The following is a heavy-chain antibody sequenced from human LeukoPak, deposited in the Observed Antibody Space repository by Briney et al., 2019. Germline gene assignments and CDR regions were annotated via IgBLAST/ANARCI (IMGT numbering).Heavy chain of an antibody. CDR3: AKDPCSSASCYGGAFDY. V-gene: IGHV3-23*01. CDR2: ISGNGGGT. CDR1: GFTFSTYS. Sequence: GGSLRLSCVASASGFTFSTYSMSGVAQAPGKGLVWVSTISGNGGGTFYADSVRGRFTISRDNSKNTLYLQMNILRAGDTAVYYCAKDPCSSASCYGGAFDYWGQGTLVTVSS. D-gene: IGHD2-2*01. J-gene: IGHJ4*02.